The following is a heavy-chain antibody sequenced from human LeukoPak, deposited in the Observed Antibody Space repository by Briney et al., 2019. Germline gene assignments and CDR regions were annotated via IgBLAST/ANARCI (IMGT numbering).Heavy chain of an antibody. Sequence: PGGSLRLSCAASGFIVSNTYMSWVRQGPGQGLEWVSLIYSGGNTYYADSVKGRFTISKDNSKNTLYLQMNNLGAEDTAMYYCARESQFSSGWHYFDSWGEGTLVTVSS. J-gene: IGHJ4*02. CDR2: IYSGGNT. CDR3: ARESQFSSGWHYFDS. D-gene: IGHD6-19*01. V-gene: IGHV3-53*01. CDR1: GFIVSNTY.